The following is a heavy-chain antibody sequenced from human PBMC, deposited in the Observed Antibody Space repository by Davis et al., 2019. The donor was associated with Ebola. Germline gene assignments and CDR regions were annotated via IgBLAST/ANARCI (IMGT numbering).Heavy chain of an antibody. CDR1: GGSMSSSSYY. Sequence: MPSETLSLTCTVSGGSMSSSSYYWGWIRQPPGKGLEWIGSIYYSGSTYYNPSLKSRVTISVDTSKNQFSLKLSSVTAADTAVYYCARRGGTKHLDAFDIWGQGTMVTVSS. J-gene: IGHJ3*02. D-gene: IGHD3-16*01. V-gene: IGHV4-39*01. CDR3: ARRGGTKHLDAFDI. CDR2: IYYSGST.